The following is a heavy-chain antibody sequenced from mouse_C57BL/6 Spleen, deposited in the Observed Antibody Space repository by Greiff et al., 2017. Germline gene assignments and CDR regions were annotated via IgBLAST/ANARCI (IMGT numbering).Heavy chain of an antibody. CDR2: ISYDGSN. Sequence: EVHLVESGPGLVKPSQSLSLTCSVTGYSITSGYYWNWIRQFPGNKLEWMGYISYDGSNNYNPSLKNRISITRDTSKNQFFLKLNSVTTEDTATYYCARAPPAWYFDVWGTGTTVTVSS. V-gene: IGHV3-6*01. J-gene: IGHJ1*03. CDR1: GYSITSGYY. CDR3: ARAPPAWYFDV.